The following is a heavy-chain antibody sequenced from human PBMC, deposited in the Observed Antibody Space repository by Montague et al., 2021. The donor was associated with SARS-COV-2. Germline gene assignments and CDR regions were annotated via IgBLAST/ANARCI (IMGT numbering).Heavy chain of an antibody. D-gene: IGHD4-11*01. CDR1: GFSLDLSW. CDR2: IMADGSQK. Sequence: SLRLSCAASGFSLDLSWMSWVHQAPGKGLEWVANIMADGSQKYYVDSVKGRFTISRDKAYKSVYLQMNSLRVEDTAVYYCAREKTVRGIYYFGMDVWGQGTTVTVSS. J-gene: IGHJ6*02. V-gene: IGHV3-7*03. CDR3: AREKTVRGIYYFGMDV.